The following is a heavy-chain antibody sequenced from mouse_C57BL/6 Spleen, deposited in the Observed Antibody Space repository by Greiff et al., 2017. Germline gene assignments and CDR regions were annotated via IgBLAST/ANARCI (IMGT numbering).Heavy chain of an antibody. CDR2: INYDGSST. D-gene: IGHD2-4*01. CDR1: GFTFSDYY. J-gene: IGHJ2*01. Sequence: EVQLVESEGGLVQPGSSMKLSCTASGFTFSDYYMAWVRQVPEKGLEWVANINYDGSSTYYLDSLKSRFIISRDNAKNILYLQMSSLKSEDTATYYCAIYDYDVNYFDYWGQGTTLTVSS. V-gene: IGHV5-16*01. CDR3: AIYDYDVNYFDY.